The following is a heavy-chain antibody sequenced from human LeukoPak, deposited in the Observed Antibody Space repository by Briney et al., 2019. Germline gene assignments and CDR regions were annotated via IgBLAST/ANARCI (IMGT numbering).Heavy chain of an antibody. Sequence: PSETLSLTCTVSGGSISSYYWSWIRQPPGKGLEWIGYIYYSGSTNYNPSLKSRVTVLVDTSKNQFSLKLSSVTAADTAVYYCARVGDCSGGSCYGIWFDPWGQGTLVTVSS. CDR3: ARVGDCSGGSCYGIWFDP. J-gene: IGHJ5*02. D-gene: IGHD2-15*01. CDR1: GGSISSYY. CDR2: IYYSGST. V-gene: IGHV4-59*01.